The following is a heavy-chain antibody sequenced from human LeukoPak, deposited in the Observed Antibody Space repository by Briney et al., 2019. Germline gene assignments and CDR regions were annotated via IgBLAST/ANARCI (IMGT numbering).Heavy chain of an antibody. V-gene: IGHV3-30*18. CDR2: ISYDGSYK. CDR1: GFPFSTYV. D-gene: IGHD5-12*01. J-gene: IGHJ4*02. Sequence: GGSLRLSCAASGFPFSTYVMHWVRQAPGKGLEWVAVISYDGSYKSYADSVKGRYTISRANSKNTLYLQMNSLRVEDTAVYYCAKAASGYDYYHDYWGQGTRVTVSS. CDR3: AKAASGYDYYHDY.